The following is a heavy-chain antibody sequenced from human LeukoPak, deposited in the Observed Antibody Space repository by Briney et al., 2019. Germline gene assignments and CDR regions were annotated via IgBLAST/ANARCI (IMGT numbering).Heavy chain of an antibody. CDR2: ISAYNGNT. D-gene: IGHD3-3*01. J-gene: IGHJ4*02. Sequence: ASVKVSCKASGYTSTSYGISWVRQAPGQALEWMGWISAYNGNTKYAQKLQGRVTMTTDTSTSTAYMELRSLRSDDTAVYYCARTGTVERFLQDWGQGTLVTVSS. V-gene: IGHV1-18*01. CDR1: GYTSTSYG. CDR3: ARTGTVERFLQD.